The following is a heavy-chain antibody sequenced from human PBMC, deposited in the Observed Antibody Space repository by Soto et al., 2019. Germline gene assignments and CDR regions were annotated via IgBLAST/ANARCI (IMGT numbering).Heavy chain of an antibody. V-gene: IGHV3-23*01. J-gene: IGHJ4*02. CDR1: GFTFSSYA. CDR2: ISGSGGST. CDR3: AKGTYYDSSGYLYY. D-gene: IGHD3-22*01. Sequence: GGSLRLSCAASGFTFSSYAMSWVRQAPGKGLEWVSAISGSGGSTYYADSVKGRFTISRDNSKNTLYLQMNSLRAEDTAVYYCAKGTYYDSSGYLYYWGQGTLVTVSS.